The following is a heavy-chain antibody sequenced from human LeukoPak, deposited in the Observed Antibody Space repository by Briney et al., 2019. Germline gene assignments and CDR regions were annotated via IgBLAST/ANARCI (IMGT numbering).Heavy chain of an antibody. CDR1: GGSISSYY. V-gene: IGHV4-59*01. Sequence: SETLSLTCAVSGGSISSYYWNWIRQPPGKGLEWIGYIYYSGSTNYNPSLKSRVTISVDTSKNQLSLRLSSMTAADTAVYYCARGPGYYDISGYLLYFDYWGQGTLVTVSS. J-gene: IGHJ4*02. CDR3: ARGPGYYDISGYLLYFDY. CDR2: IYYSGST. D-gene: IGHD3-22*01.